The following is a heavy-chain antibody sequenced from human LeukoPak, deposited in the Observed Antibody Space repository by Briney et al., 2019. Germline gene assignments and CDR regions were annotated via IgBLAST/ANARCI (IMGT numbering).Heavy chain of an antibody. CDR1: GFTFSSYA. V-gene: IGHV3-23*01. CDR3: AKESLGSGSQYGSYHDY. D-gene: IGHD1-26*01. CDR2: ISGSGGST. J-gene: IGHJ4*02. Sequence: GGSLRLSCAASGFTFSSYAMNWVRQAPGKGLEWVSTISGSGGSTYYADSVKGRFTISRDNSKNTLCLQMNSLRPEDTAVYYCAKESLGSGSQYGSYHDYWGQGTLVTVSS.